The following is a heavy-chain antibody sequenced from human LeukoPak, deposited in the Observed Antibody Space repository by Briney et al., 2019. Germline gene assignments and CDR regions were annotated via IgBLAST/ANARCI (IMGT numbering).Heavy chain of an antibody. CDR3: ARDPPYYDFWSGYHGDYYYFDY. CDR2: ISAYNGNT. D-gene: IGHD3-3*01. V-gene: IGHV1-18*01. CDR1: GYTFTSYG. J-gene: IGHJ4*02. Sequence: ASVKVSCKASGYTFTSYGISWARQAPGQGLEWMGWISAYNGNTNYAQKLQGRVTMTTDTSTSTAYMELRSLRSDDTAVYYCARDPPYYDFWSGYHGDYYYFDYWGQGTLVTVSS.